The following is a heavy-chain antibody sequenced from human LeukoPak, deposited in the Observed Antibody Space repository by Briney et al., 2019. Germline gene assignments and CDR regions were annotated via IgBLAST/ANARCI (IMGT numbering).Heavy chain of an antibody. CDR3: TRGGRDYGDTRFDP. CDR2: INPSGGRT. CDR1: GYTFTSYY. D-gene: IGHD4-17*01. V-gene: IGHV1-46*01. Sequence: GASVNVSCKASGYTFTSYYMHWVRQAPGQGLEWMGMINPSGGRTTYAQKFQGRVTMTRDTSTSTAYIELYSLRSDDTAVYYCTRGGRDYGDTRFDPWGQGTLVTVSS. J-gene: IGHJ5*02.